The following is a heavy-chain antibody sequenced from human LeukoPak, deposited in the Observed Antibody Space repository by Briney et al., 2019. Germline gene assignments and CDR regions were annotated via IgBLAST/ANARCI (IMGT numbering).Heavy chain of an antibody. V-gene: IGHV3-30*02. CDR1: GFTFSSYG. D-gene: IGHD6-13*01. Sequence: GGSLRLSCAASGFTFSSYGMHWVRQAPGKGLEWVAFIWYDGSNKYYADSVKGRFTISRDNSKNTLYLQMNSLRAEDTAVYYCALRRYSSSPSAFDIWGQGTMVTVSS. CDR2: IWYDGSNK. CDR3: ALRRYSSSPSAFDI. J-gene: IGHJ3*02.